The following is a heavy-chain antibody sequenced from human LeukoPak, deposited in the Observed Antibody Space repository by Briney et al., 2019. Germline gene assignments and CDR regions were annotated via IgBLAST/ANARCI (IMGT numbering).Heavy chain of an antibody. CDR3: ASPPISLIYSSSWYYFDY. CDR2: IIPISGRP. J-gene: IGHJ4*02. CDR1: GGTLSNYS. Sequence: GASVKVSCKASGGTLSNYSISWVRQAPGQGLEWMGEIIPISGRPNYAQKFRGKVTINADESTSTVFMELNSLTSEDTAVYYCASPPISLIYSSSWYYFDYWGQGTLVTVSS. V-gene: IGHV1-69*13. D-gene: IGHD6-13*01.